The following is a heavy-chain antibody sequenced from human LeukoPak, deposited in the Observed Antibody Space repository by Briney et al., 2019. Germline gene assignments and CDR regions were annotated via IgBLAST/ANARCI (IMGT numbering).Heavy chain of an antibody. J-gene: IGHJ6*03. Sequence: PSETLSLTCTVSGYSISSGYYWGWIRQPPGKGLEWIGSIYHSGSTYYNPSLKSRVTISVDTSKNQFSLKLSSVTAADTAVYYCARHKEYYYYYMDVWGKGTTVTVSS. V-gene: IGHV4-38-2*02. CDR2: IYHSGST. CDR3: ARHKEYYYYYMDV. CDR1: GYSISSGYY.